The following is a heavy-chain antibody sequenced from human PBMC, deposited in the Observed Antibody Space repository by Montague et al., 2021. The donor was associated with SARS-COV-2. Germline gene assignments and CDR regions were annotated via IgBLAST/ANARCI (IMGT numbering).Heavy chain of an antibody. J-gene: IGHJ4*02. CDR1: GFTFSSYE. V-gene: IGHV3-48*03. CDR3: ARVALHYYDSSGYWGVDDY. CDR2: ISSSGSTI. Sequence: SLRLSCAASGFTFSSYEMNWVRQAPGEGLGWVSYISSSGSTIYYADSVKGRFTISRDNAKNSLYLQMNSLRAEDTAVYYCARVALHYYDSSGYWGVDDYWGQGTLVTVSS. D-gene: IGHD3-22*01.